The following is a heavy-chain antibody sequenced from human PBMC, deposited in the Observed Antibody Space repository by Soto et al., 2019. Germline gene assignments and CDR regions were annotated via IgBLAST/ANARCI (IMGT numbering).Heavy chain of an antibody. CDR3: ARDRGVVVVAAKAYYYYYGMDV. J-gene: IGHJ6*02. CDR1: GGSISSYY. CDR2: IYTSGST. Sequence: SETLSLTCTVSGGSISSYYWSWIRQPAGKGLEWIGRIYTSGSTNYNPSLKSRVTMSVDTSKNQFSLKLSSVTAADTAVYYCARDRGVVVVAAKAYYYYYGMDVWGQGTTVTVSS. D-gene: IGHD2-15*01. V-gene: IGHV4-4*07.